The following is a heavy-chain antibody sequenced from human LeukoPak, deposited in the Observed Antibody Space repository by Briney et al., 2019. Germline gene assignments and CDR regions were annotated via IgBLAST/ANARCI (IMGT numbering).Heavy chain of an antibody. CDR3: ARGAIVGATCAFDI. J-gene: IGHJ3*02. CDR2: LNPNSGGT. V-gene: IGHV1-2*02. D-gene: IGHD1-26*01. Sequence: ASVKVSCKASGYTFTSYYMHWVRQAPGQGLEWMGWLNPNSGGTNYAQKFQGRVTMTRDTSISTAYMELSRLRSDDTAVYYCARGAIVGATCAFDIWGQGTMVTVSS. CDR1: GYTFTSYY.